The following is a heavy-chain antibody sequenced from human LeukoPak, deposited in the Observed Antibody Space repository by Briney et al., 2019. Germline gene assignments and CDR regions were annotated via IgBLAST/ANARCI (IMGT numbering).Heavy chain of an antibody. CDR2: ISYDGSNK. CDR3: ARGKGGYCSGGSCYKWNCFDY. J-gene: IGHJ4*02. CDR1: GFTFSSYA. Sequence: GRSLRLSCAASGFTFSSYAMHWVRQAPGKGLEWVAVISYDGSNKYYADSVKGRFTISRDNSKNTLYLQMNSLRAEDTAVYYCARGKGGYCSGGSCYKWNCFDYWGQGTLVTVSS. D-gene: IGHD2-15*01. V-gene: IGHV3-30*01.